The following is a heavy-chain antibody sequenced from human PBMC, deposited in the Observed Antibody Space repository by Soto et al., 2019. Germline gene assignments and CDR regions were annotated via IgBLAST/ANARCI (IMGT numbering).Heavy chain of an antibody. J-gene: IGHJ5*02. Sequence: SETLSLTCTVSGGSISSDYWTWIRQPPGERLEWIGYIYYNGNTNYNSSLKSRVTISIDTSKNQFSLKLYSVTAADTAVFYCARSYCSDDVRCNWSDPWGQGTLVTVSS. CDR2: IYYNGNT. D-gene: IGHD2-15*01. CDR3: ARSYCSDDVRCNWSDP. CDR1: GGSISSDY. V-gene: IGHV4-59*01.